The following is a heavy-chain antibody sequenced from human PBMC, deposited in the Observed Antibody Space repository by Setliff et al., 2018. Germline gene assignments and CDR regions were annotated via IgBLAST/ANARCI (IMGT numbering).Heavy chain of an antibody. Sequence: SETLSLTCTVSGASLSSGTYYWGWIRQPPGKGLEWIGRIYYRGDTYYNPSLKSRVTVIVDTSTSQFSLRLTSVTAADSAVYFCARAGHSYVGYFNSWGQGTLVTVSS. V-gene: IGHV4-39*07. J-gene: IGHJ5*02. D-gene: IGHD5-18*01. CDR2: IYYRGDT. CDR3: ARAGHSYVGYFNS. CDR1: GASLSSGTYY.